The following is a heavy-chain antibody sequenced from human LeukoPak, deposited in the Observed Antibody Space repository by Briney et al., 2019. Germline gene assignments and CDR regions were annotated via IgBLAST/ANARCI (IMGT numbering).Heavy chain of an antibody. Sequence: PGGSLRLSCAASGFTFSDYYMSWIRQAPGKGLEWVSYISSGGRTIYYADSVKGRFTISRDNSKNTMYLHMNSLRAEDTALYFCARDERSIQFNFWGQGTLVTVSS. CDR3: ARDERSIQFNF. CDR1: GFTFSDYY. CDR2: ISSGGRTI. D-gene: IGHD5-24*01. J-gene: IGHJ4*02. V-gene: IGHV3-11*01.